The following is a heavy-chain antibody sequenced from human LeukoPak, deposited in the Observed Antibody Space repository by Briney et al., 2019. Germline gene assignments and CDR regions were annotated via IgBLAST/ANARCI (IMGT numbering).Heavy chain of an antibody. CDR2: IHPDGSET. CDR3: AKDGGNWFDP. D-gene: IGHD3-16*01. J-gene: IGHJ5*02. CDR1: GFIFSSYW. Sequence: PGGSLRLSCEASGFIFSSYWMGWVRQVPGKGLEWVANIHPDGSETSYVDSVKGRFTISRDNAKKSMFLQMNSLRAEDTAVYYCAKDGGNWFDPWGQGTLVTVSS. V-gene: IGHV3-7*03.